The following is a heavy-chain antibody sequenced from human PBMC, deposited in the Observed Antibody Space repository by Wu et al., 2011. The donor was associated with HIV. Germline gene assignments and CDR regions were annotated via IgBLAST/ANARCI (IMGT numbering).Heavy chain of an antibody. CDR1: GGTFSSYA. D-gene: IGHD4-17*01. CDR3: ARDSTVTRIRLYYYYMDV. Sequence: SSLKVSCKASGGTFSSYAISWVRQAPGQGLQWMGGIIPLFGTAHYAQKFQGRVTLTADKSTSTAYMELSSLRSEDTAVYYCARDSTVTRIRLYYYYMDVWGKGTTVTVSS. J-gene: IGHJ6*03. V-gene: IGHV1-69*06. CDR2: IIPLFGTA.